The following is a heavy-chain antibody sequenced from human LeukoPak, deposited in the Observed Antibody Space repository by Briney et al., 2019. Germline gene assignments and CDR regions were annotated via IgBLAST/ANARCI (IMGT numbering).Heavy chain of an antibody. D-gene: IGHD3-22*01. CDR1: GGTFSSYA. Sequence: ASVKVSCKASGGTFSSYAISWVRQAPGQGLEWMGWISAYNGNTNYAQKLQGRVTMTTDTSTSTAYMELSRLRSDDTAVYYCARDLRNYYDSSGYYPGAFDIWGQGTMVTVSS. J-gene: IGHJ3*02. V-gene: IGHV1-18*01. CDR2: ISAYNGNT. CDR3: ARDLRNYYDSSGYYPGAFDI.